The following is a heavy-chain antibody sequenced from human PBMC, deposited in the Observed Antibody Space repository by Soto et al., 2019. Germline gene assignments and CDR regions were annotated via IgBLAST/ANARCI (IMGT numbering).Heavy chain of an antibody. V-gene: IGHV3-11*01. Sequence: HVQLVESGGGLVKPGGSLRLSCAASGFTFRDYYMSWVRQAPGKGLEWLSYVSTSGGTISYADSVKGRFTISRDNATNSLYLQMDSLGAEDTAVYYCARDKEPVTGTHSVRYYFGLWGRGTLVTVSS. CDR2: VSTSGGTI. CDR3: ARDKEPVTGTHSVRYYFGL. J-gene: IGHJ2*01. CDR1: GFTFRDYY. D-gene: IGHD6-19*01.